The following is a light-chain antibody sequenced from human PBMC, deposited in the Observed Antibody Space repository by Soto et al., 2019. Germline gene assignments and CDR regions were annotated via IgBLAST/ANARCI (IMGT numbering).Light chain of an antibody. CDR3: ISHVGHSNV. CDR2: DVS. CDR1: SSDVRGSDY. V-gene: IGLV2-8*01. J-gene: IGLJ1*01. Sequence: QSALTQPPSASGSPGQSVTISCTGTSSDVRGSDYVSWYQHHPGKAPKLMIYDVSKRPSGVPDRFSGSKSGNMASLTVSGLQADDEADYYCISHVGHSNVFGTGTKVTVL.